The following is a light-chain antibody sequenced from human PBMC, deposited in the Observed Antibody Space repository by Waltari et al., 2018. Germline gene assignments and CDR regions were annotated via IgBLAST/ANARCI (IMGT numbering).Light chain of an antibody. CDR2: EAN. CDR1: SSDVGRYNL. V-gene: IGLV2-23*01. CDR3: CSFAGTVVYV. Sequence: QSALTQPASVSGSPGQSITISCTGTSSDVGRYNLVSWYQQHPGEAPKVIIYEANKRPSGVSNRFSGSKSGNTASLTISGLQAEDEAAYYCCSFAGTVVYVFGTGTKVTVL. J-gene: IGLJ1*01.